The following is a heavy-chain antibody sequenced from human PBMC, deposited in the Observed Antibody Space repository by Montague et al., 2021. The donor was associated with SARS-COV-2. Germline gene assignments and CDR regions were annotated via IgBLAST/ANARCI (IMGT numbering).Heavy chain of an antibody. J-gene: IGHJ6*02. V-gene: IGHV3-21*01. D-gene: IGHD4/OR15-4a*01. CDR3: SRDKANLPGGLDV. CDR1: VFSFIHYN. CDR2: ISGSGSYI. Sequence: SLRLSCAGSVFSFIHYNINCVRQAPVNWLEWFSCISGSGSYIYYADSVRGRFTISIDNAKNSLFLEMSSLRADDTAVYYCSRDKANLPGGLDVWGQGTTVTVS.